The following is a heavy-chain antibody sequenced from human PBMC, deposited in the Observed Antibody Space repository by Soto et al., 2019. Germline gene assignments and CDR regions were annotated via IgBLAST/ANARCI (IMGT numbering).Heavy chain of an antibody. CDR1: GFTFSSYA. J-gene: IGHJ3*02. V-gene: IGHV3-30-3*01. CDR3: ARAVAGTGAFDI. CDR2: ISYDGSNK. Sequence: GGSLRLSCAASGFTFSSYAMHWVRQAPGKGLEWVAVISYDGSNKYYADSVKGRFTISRDNSKNTPYLQMNSLRAEDTAVYYCARAVAGTGAFDIWGQGTMVTVSS. D-gene: IGHD6-19*01.